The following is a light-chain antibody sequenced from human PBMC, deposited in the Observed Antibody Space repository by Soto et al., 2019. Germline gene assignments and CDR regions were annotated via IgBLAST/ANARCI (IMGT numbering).Light chain of an antibody. CDR1: SSDVGSYNL. Sequence: QSVLTQPASVSGSPGQSITISCTGTSSDVGSYNLVSWYQQHPGKAPKLMIYEGSKRPSGVSNRFSGSKSGNTASLTISGLQAEDEADYYCTSYVGNDIWVFGGGTKLTVL. CDR2: EGS. J-gene: IGLJ3*02. V-gene: IGLV2-23*01. CDR3: TSYVGNDIWV.